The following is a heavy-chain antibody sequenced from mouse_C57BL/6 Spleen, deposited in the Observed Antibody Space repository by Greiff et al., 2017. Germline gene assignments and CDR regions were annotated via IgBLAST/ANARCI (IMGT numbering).Heavy chain of an antibody. CDR2: ISYDGSN. CDR3: AIDDYGFAY. Sequence: EVKLQESGPGLVKPSQSLSLTCPVTGYSITSGYYWNWIRQLPGNKLEWMGYISYDGSNNYNPSLKNRISITRDTSKNQFFLKLNSVTTEDTATYYYAIDDYGFAYWGQGTLVTVSA. J-gene: IGHJ3*01. CDR1: GYSITSGYY. D-gene: IGHD2-4*01. V-gene: IGHV3-6*01.